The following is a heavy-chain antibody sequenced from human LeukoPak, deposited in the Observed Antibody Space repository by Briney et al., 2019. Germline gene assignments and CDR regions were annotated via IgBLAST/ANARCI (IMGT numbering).Heavy chain of an antibody. D-gene: IGHD3-10*01. CDR3: PRVWFGDAKPSYYYYYYYMDV. J-gene: IGHJ6*03. Sequence: GASVKVSCKASGYTFTSYGISWVRQAPGQGPEWMGWTSAYNGNTSYAQKLQGRVTMTTDTSTSTAYMELRSMRSDATAVYYCPRVWFGDAKPSYYYYYYYMDVWGKGTTVTVSS. CDR2: TSAYNGNT. V-gene: IGHV1-18*01. CDR1: GYTFTSYG.